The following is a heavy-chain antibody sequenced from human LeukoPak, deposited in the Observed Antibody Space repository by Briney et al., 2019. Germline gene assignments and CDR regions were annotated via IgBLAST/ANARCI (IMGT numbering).Heavy chain of an antibody. D-gene: IGHD3-9*01. J-gene: IGHJ4*02. CDR2: ISAYNGNT. CDR3: ARVDDILTGYYSPLYFDY. V-gene: IGHV1-18*01. Sequence: ASVKVSCKASGYTFTSYGISWVRQAPGQGLEWLGWISAYNGNTNYAQKLQGRVTMTTDTSTSTAYMELRSLRSDDTAVYYCARVDDILTGYYSPLYFDYWGQGTLVTVSS. CDR1: GYTFTSYG.